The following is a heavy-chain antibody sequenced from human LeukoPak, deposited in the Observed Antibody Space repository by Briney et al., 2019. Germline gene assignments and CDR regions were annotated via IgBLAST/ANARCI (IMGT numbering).Heavy chain of an antibody. CDR3: ARRIAGGGVDY. CDR2: IYPGDSDT. D-gene: IGHD6-13*01. CDR1: GYSFTTYW. Sequence: GESLKISCKASGYSFTTYWIGWVRQMPGKGLDWMGIIYPGDSDTRYSPSFQGQVTISADKSISTAYLQWSSLKASDTAIYYCARRIAGGGVDYWGQGTLVTVSS. J-gene: IGHJ4*02. V-gene: IGHV5-51*01.